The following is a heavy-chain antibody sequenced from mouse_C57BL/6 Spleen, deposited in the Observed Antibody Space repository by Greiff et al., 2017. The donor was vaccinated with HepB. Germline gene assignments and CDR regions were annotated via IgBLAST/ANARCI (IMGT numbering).Heavy chain of an antibody. CDR2: ISYDGSN. D-gene: IGHD1-1*01. Sequence: DVKLQESGPGLVKPSQSLSLTCSVTGYSITSGYYWNWIRQFPGNKLEWMGYISYDGSNNYNPSLKNRISITRDTSKNQFFLKLNSVTTEDTATYYCARDHYGSSPSYAMDYWGQGTSVTVSS. CDR3: ARDHYGSSPSYAMDY. CDR1: GYSITSGYY. V-gene: IGHV3-6*01. J-gene: IGHJ4*01.